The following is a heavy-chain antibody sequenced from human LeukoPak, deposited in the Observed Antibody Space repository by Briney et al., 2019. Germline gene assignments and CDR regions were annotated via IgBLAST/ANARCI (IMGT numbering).Heavy chain of an antibody. CDR1: GFTFSYHS. J-gene: IGHJ6*02. CDR3: ARDESDYDVLTGSMEYYYYGMDV. D-gene: IGHD3-9*01. V-gene: IGHV3-21*01. Sequence: GGSLRLSCAASGFTFSYHSMNWVRQAPGKGLEWVSSISGSSSYIYYADSVKGRFTISRDTAKNSLHLQMHSLRVEDTAVYYCARDESDYDVLTGSMEYYYYGMDVWGQGTTVTVSS. CDR2: ISGSSSYI.